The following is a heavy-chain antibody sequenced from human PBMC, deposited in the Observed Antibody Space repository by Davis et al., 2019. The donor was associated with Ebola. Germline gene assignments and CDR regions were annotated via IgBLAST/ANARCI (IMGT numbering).Heavy chain of an antibody. J-gene: IGHJ6*02. D-gene: IGHD6-19*01. V-gene: IGHV6-1*01. CDR2: TYYNSKWYN. Sequence: HSQTLSLTCDISGDSVSSNSGAWNWIRQSPSRGLEWLGRTYYNSKWYNDYAASVRSRIAVNPDTSKDQFSLLLNSVTPEDTAIYYCARGWFRSYMDVWGQGTTITVSS. CDR3: ARGWFRSYMDV. CDR1: GDSVSSNSGA.